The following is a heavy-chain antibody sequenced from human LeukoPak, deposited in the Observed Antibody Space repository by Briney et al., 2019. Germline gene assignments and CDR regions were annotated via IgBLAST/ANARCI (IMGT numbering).Heavy chain of an antibody. CDR3: ARPPMVRGVIVTGDDVFDI. D-gene: IGHD3-10*01. CDR1: GFTFSGYG. CDR2: IWYDGSNK. V-gene: IGHV3-33*01. J-gene: IGHJ3*02. Sequence: GGSLRLSCAASGFTFSGYGMHWVRQAPGKGLEWVAVIWYDGSNKYYADSVKGRFTISRDNSKNTLYLQMNSLKAEDTAVYYCARPPMVRGVIVTGDDVFDIWGQGTMVTVSS.